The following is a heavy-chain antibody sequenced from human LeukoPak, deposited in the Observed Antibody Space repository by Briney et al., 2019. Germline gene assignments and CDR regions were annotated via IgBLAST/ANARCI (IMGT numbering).Heavy chain of an antibody. Sequence: SETLSLTCAVYGGSFSGYYWSWIRQPPGKGLEWIGEINHSGSTNYNPSLKSRVTISADTSKNQFSLKLSSVTAADTAVYYCARGLHNYGGNSYFFDYWGQGTLVTVSS. CDR1: GGSFSGYY. CDR3: ARGLHNYGGNSYFFDY. V-gene: IGHV4-34*01. D-gene: IGHD4-23*01. J-gene: IGHJ4*02. CDR2: INHSGST.